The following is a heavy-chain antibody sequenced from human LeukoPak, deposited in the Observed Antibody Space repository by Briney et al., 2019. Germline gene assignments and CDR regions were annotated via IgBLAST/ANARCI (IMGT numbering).Heavy chain of an antibody. V-gene: IGHV1-69*04. J-gene: IGHJ6*02. D-gene: IGHD3-22*01. CDR2: IIPILGIA. CDR3: ASEPRDDSSGYYPYYYYGMDV. Sequence: GASVKVSCKASGYTFTSYYMHWVRQAPGQGLEWVGRIIPILGIANYAQKFQGRVTITADKSTSTAYMELSSLRSEDTAVYYCASEPRDDSSGYYPYYYYGMDVWGQGTTVTVSS. CDR1: GYTFTSYY.